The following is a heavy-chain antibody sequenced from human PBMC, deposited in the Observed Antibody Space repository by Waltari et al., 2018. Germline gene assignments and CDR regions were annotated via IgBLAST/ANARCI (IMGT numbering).Heavy chain of an antibody. CDR3: AKDSLRHSSGLIDY. Sequence: EVQLVESGGVVVQPGGSLRLSCAASGFTFVDYAMHWVRHAPGKVVEWVSLISWGGGRKYYADSVKGRFTISRDKSKNSLDLQMNSLRAEDTALYYCAKDSLRHSSGLIDYWGQGTLVTVSS. J-gene: IGHJ4*02. V-gene: IGHV3-43D*04. CDR2: ISWGGGRK. CDR1: GFTFVDYA. D-gene: IGHD6-19*01.